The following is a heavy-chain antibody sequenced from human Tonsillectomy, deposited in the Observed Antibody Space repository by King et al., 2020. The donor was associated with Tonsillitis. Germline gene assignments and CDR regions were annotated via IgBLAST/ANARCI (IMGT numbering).Heavy chain of an antibody. CDR1: GDRVPSKRVI. CDR3: AREYPAYSTSWYIYYYMDV. D-gene: IGHD6-13*01. Sequence: VQLPQSGPGLVKPWQTPQLTCAIPGDRVPSKRVIGNGTRKSQWKGLEGLGGQNKRSRWFIELEGLWKSRITINPDTSKNQFSLQLISVTPEDTAVYYCAREYPAYSTSWYIYYYMDVWGEGTTVTVSS. J-gene: IGHJ6*03. V-gene: IGHV6-1*01. CDR2: QNKRSRWFI.